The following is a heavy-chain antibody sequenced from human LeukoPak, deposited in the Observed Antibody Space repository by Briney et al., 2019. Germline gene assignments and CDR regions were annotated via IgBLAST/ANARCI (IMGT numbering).Heavy chain of an antibody. J-gene: IGHJ4*02. CDR1: GFTFSNYG. CDR2: ISGSGGNT. V-gene: IGHV3-23*01. D-gene: IGHD3-16*01. CDR3: AKDYAVGSIDY. Sequence: GGSLRLSCAASGFTFSNYGMSWVRQAPGKGLEWVSAISGSGGNTYYADSVKGRFTISRDNSKNTLYLQMNSLRAEDTAVYYCAKDYAVGSIDYWGQGTLVTVSS.